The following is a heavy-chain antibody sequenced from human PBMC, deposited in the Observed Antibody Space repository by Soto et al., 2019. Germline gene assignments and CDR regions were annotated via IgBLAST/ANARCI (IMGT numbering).Heavy chain of an antibody. CDR1: GYRFNSYG. Sequence: GASVKVSCKASGYRFNSYGISWVRQAPGQGLEWLGWISAYDDNTKYAQTLQGRVSMSTDTSTNTAYMELRSLRSDDTAMYYCARGGYYDSSGSRNYHYSGMNVWGQGTTVNVSS. J-gene: IGHJ6*02. V-gene: IGHV1-18*01. D-gene: IGHD3-22*01. CDR3: ARGGYYDSSGSRNYHYSGMNV. CDR2: ISAYDDNT.